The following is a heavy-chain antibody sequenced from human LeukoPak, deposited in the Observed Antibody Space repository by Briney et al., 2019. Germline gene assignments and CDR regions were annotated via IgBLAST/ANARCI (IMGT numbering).Heavy chain of an antibody. CDR1: GFTFNSFS. Sequence: PGGSLRLSCAASGFTFNSFSMIWVRQAPGKGLEWVSSTSSSSAYTFYAESGKGRFTISRDNAKNSLFLQMNSLRAEDTAVYYCARDKIVGATKNDYWGQGILVTVSS. D-gene: IGHD1-26*01. CDR3: ARDKIVGATKNDY. CDR2: TSSSSAYT. V-gene: IGHV3-21*04. J-gene: IGHJ4*02.